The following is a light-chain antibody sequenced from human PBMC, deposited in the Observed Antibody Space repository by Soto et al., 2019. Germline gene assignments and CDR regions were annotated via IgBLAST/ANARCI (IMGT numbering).Light chain of an antibody. J-gene: IGLJ1*01. CDR3: QSYDRSLSGSV. Sequence: QSVLTQPPSVSGAPGQGVTISCTGSSSNIGAGYDVHWYKQLPGAAPKLLIFGNDNRPSGVPDRFSGSRSGTSASLAITGLQAEDEADYYCQSYDRSLSGSVFGAGTKVTVL. V-gene: IGLV1-40*01. CDR2: GND. CDR1: SSNIGAGYD.